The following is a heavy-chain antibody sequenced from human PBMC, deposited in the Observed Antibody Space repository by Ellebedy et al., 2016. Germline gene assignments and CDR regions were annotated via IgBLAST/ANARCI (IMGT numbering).Heavy chain of an antibody. Sequence: ASVKVSCKASGYTFTSYGISWVRQAPGQGLEWMGWISTYDGNTNYAQNLQGRVTMTTDTSTGTVSLALRSLISDDTAVYYCARDSGRASHFRTCGDYWGQGTLVTVSS. V-gene: IGHV1-18*01. D-gene: IGHD1-14*01. CDR1: GYTFTSYG. CDR2: ISTYDGNT. J-gene: IGHJ4*02. CDR3: ARDSGRASHFRTCGDY.